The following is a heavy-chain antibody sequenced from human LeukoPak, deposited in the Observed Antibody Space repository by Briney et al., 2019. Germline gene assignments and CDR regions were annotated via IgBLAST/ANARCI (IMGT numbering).Heavy chain of an antibody. J-gene: IGHJ4*02. D-gene: IGHD3-22*01. V-gene: IGHV4-34*01. CDR1: GGSFSGYY. Sequence: SETLSLTCAVYGGSFSGYYWSWIRQPPGKGLEWIGEINHSGSTNYNPSLKSRVTISVDTSKNQFSLKLSSVTAADTAVYYCASYYDSSGFPVYWGQGTLVTVSS. CDR3: ASYYDSSGFPVY. CDR2: INHSGST.